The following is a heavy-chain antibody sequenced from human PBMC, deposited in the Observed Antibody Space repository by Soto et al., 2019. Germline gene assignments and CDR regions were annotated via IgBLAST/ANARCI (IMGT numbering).Heavy chain of an antibody. CDR1: GYTFTIYW. CDR3: ARPDYTVADHFAL. D-gene: IGHD4-17*01. V-gene: IGHV5-51*01. Sequence: PGESLKIFSQLSGYTFTIYWMGLVRQMPGKGLEWMGIIYPSDSDTRYSPSFQGQVTISADQSINTAYLQWDSLKASDTAIYYCARPDYTVADHFALGGQGTPVTVSS. J-gene: IGHJ4*02. CDR2: IYPSDSDT.